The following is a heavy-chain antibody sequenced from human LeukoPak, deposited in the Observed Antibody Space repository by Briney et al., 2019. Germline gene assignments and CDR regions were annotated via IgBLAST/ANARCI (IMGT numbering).Heavy chain of an antibody. CDR3: ARGRSIAVAGDAFDI. D-gene: IGHD6-19*01. CDR2: ISAYNGNT. V-gene: IGHV1-18*01. Sequence: ASVKVSCKASGYTFTSYGISWVRQAPGQGLEWMGWISAYNGNTNYAQKLQGRATMTTDTSTSTAYMELRSLRSDDTAVYYCARGRSIAVAGDAFDIWGQGTMVTVSS. J-gene: IGHJ3*02. CDR1: GYTFTSYG.